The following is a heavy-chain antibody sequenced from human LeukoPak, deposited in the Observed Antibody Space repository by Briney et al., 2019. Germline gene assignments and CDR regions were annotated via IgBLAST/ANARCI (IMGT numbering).Heavy chain of an antibody. J-gene: IGHJ6*03. V-gene: IGHV3-7*01. CDR1: GFTFSSYW. CDR2: IKQDGSEK. D-gene: IGHD6-19*01. CDR3: ARDRYSSAGGYYYYYMDV. Sequence: PGGSLRLSCAASGFTFSSYWMSRVRQAPGKGLEWVANIKQDGSEKYYVDSVKGRFTISRDNAKNSLYLQMNSLRAEDTAVYYCARDRYSSAGGYYYYYMDVWGKGTTVTVSS.